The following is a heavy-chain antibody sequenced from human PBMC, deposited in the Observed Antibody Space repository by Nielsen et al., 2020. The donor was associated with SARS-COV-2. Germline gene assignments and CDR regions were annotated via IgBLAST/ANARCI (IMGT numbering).Heavy chain of an antibody. CDR3: ARVPENYYDSSGYYYFSYYFDY. CDR2: INHSGST. Sequence: RQAPGKGLEWIGEINHSGSTNYNPSLKSRVTISVDTSKNQFSLKLSSVTAADTAVYYCARVPENYYDSSGYYYFSYYFDYWGQGTLVTVSS. J-gene: IGHJ4*02. V-gene: IGHV4-34*01. D-gene: IGHD3-22*01.